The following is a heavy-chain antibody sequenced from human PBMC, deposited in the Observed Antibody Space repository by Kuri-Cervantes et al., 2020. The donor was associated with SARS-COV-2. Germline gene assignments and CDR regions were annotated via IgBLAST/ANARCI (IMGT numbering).Heavy chain of an antibody. J-gene: IGHJ6*03. D-gene: IGHD1-26*01. CDR3: AKVGGSYYGDYYYYYMDV. CDR1: GGSFSGYY. CDR2: INHSGST. V-gene: IGHV4-34*01. Sequence: SQTLSLTCAVYGGSFSGYYWSWIRQPPGKGLEWIGEINHSGSTNYNPSLKSRVTISVDTSKNQFSLKLSSVTAADTAVYYCAKVGGSYYGDYYYYYMDVWGKGTTVTVSS.